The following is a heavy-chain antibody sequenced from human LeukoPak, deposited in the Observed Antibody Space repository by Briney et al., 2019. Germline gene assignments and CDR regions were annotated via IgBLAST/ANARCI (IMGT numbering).Heavy chain of an antibody. V-gene: IGHV4-38-2*02. CDR3: ARVVRYSSSWHYFDY. CDR1: GYSISSGYY. D-gene: IGHD6-13*01. J-gene: IGHJ4*02. Sequence: SETLSLTCTVSGYSISSGYYWGWIRQPPGKGLEWIGSIYHSGSTYYNPSLKSRVTISVDKSKNQFSLKLSSVTAADTAVYYCARVVRYSSSWHYFDYWGQGTLVTVSS. CDR2: IYHSGST.